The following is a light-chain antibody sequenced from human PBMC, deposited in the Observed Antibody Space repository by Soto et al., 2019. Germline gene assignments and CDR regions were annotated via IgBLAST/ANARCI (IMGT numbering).Light chain of an antibody. CDR1: QSVSSSY. Sequence: EIVCTTSHCTPSFSPGERSTLFCLSLQSVSSSYLAWYQQKPGQAPRLLIYGASTRATGIPARFSGSGSGTEFTLTISSLQSEDFAVYYCQQYNNWPPITFGQGTRLENK. CDR2: GAS. J-gene: IGKJ5*01. CDR3: QQYNNWPPIT. V-gene: IGKV3-15*01.